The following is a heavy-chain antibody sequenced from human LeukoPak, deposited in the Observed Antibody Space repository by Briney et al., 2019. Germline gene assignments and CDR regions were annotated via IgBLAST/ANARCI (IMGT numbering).Heavy chain of an antibody. J-gene: IGHJ4*02. CDR3: ASRYTTTRHFDWDVDY. Sequence: SVKDSCKASGDTFSKYAVTWVRQAPGQGLEWMGNIVPVFGTPIYAQKFQGRVTITTDESRTTAYMELSSLRSEDTALYYCASRYTTTRHFDWDVDYWGQGTLLTVSS. CDR2: IVPVFGTP. CDR1: GDTFSKYA. D-gene: IGHD3-9*01. V-gene: IGHV1-69*05.